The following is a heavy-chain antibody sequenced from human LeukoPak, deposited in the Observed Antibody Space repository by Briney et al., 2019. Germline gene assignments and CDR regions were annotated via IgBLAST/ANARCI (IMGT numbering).Heavy chain of an antibody. CDR1: GYTFTSYY. Sequence: ASVKVSCKASGYTFTSYYMHWVRQAPGQGLEWMGIINPSGGSTSYAQKFQGRVTMTRDTSKSTVYMELSSLRSEDTAVYYCARGLWELPHYYYYMDVWGKGTTVTISS. CDR2: INPSGGST. V-gene: IGHV1-46*01. J-gene: IGHJ6*03. CDR3: ARGLWELPHYYYYMDV. D-gene: IGHD1-26*01.